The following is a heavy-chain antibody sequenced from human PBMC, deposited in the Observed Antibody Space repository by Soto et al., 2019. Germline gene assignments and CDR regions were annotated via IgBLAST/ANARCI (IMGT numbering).Heavy chain of an antibody. CDR3: ARASGRPYGRYYFDY. CDR1: GGSISSGDYY. CDR2: IYYSGST. V-gene: IGHV4-61*08. J-gene: IGHJ4*02. Sequence: SETLSLTCTVSGGSISSGDYYWSWIRQPPGKGLEWIGYIYYSGSTNYNPSLKSRVTISVDTSKNQFSLKLSSVTAADTAVYYCARASGRPYGRYYFDYWGQGTLVTVSS. D-gene: IGHD3-10*01.